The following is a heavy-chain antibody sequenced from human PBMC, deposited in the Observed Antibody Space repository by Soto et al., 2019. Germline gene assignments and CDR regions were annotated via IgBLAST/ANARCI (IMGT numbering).Heavy chain of an antibody. V-gene: IGHV1-8*01. Sequence: QVQLVQPGAEVRKPGASVKVSCKASGDIFTNFDFNWVRQATGQGLEWIGWMRANSGDTGHDQKFQGRVSMTRDTSRSTADMELSSLRAEDTAVYYCARYIYGQGFKAWGQGTLVFVSS. CDR2: MRANSGDT. D-gene: IGHD3-3*02. CDR1: GDIFTNFD. CDR3: ARYIYGQGFKA. J-gene: IGHJ5*02.